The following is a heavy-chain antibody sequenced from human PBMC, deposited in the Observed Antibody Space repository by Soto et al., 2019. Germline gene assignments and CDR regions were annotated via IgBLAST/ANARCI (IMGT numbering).Heavy chain of an antibody. V-gene: IGHV1-3*01. CDR1: GYTFTSYA. J-gene: IGHJ6*02. CDR3: ARVTERGQIYPKNYGMDV. CDR2: INAGNGNT. Sequence: ASVKVSCKASGYTFTSYAMHWVRQAPGQRLEWMGWINAGNGNTKYSQKFQGRVTITRDTSASTAYTELSSLRSEDTAVYYCARVTERGQIYPKNYGMDVWGQGTTVTVSS.